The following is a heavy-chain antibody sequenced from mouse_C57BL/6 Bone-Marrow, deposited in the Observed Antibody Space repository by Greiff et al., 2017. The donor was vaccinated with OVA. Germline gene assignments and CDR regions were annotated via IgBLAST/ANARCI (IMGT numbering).Heavy chain of an antibody. CDR1: GYTFTSYW. J-gene: IGHJ2*01. Sequence: QVQLKQPGAELVMPGASVKLSCKASGYTFTSYWMHWVKQRPGQGLEWIGEIDPSDSYTNYNQKFKGKSTLTVDKSSSTAYMQLSSLTSEDSAVYYCARDYYYFDYWGQGTTLTVSS. CDR2: IDPSDSYT. V-gene: IGHV1-69*01. CDR3: ARDYYYFDY. D-gene: IGHD1-1*01.